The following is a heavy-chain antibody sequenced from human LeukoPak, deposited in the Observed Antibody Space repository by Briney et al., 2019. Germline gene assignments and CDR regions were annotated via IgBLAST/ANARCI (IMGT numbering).Heavy chain of an antibody. V-gene: IGHV3-30-3*01. CDR1: GFTFSSYA. Sequence: PGRSLRLSCAASGFTFSSYAMHWVRQAPGKGLEWVAVISYDGSNKYYADSVKGRFTISRDNSKNTLYLQMNSLRAEDTAVYRCARGLDLGYFQRWGQGTLVTVSS. J-gene: IGHJ1*01. CDR2: ISYDGSNK. CDR3: ARGLDLGYFQR. D-gene: IGHD7-27*01.